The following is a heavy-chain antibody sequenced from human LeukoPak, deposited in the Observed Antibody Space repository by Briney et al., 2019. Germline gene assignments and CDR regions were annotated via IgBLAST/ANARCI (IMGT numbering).Heavy chain of an antibody. CDR2: IYTSGST. D-gene: IGHD6-6*01. CDR1: GGSISSYY. Sequence: SETLSLTCTVSGGSISSYYWSWIRQPPGKGLEWIGYIYTSGSTNYNPSLKSRVTILVDTSKNQFSLKLSSVTAADTAVYYCAGSSSINWFDPWGQGTLVTVSS. J-gene: IGHJ5*02. CDR3: AGSSSINWFDP. V-gene: IGHV4-4*09.